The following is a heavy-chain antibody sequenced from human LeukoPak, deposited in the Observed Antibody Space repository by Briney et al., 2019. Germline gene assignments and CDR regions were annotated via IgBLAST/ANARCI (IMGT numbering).Heavy chain of an antibody. D-gene: IGHD3-9*01. J-gene: IGHJ4*02. CDR1: GYTFTSYG. CDR3: ARESSHVLRYFDWLSLFDY. V-gene: IGHV1-18*01. Sequence: ASVKVSCKASGYTFTSYGISWVRQAPGQGLEWMGWTSAYNGNTNYAQKLQGRVTMTTDTSTSTAYMELRSLRSDDTAVYYCARESSHVLRYFDWLSLFDYWGQGTLVTVSS. CDR2: TSAYNGNT.